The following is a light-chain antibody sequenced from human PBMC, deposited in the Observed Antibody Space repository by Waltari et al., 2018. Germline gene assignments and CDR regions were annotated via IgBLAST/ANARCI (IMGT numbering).Light chain of an antibody. V-gene: IGKV1-9*01. CDR1: QGISSY. CDR3: QQVNSYPFT. J-gene: IGKJ3*01. CDR2: ARS. Sequence: IQLTQSPSSLSASVGDRVTIPCRASQGISSYLAWYQQKPGKAPKLLIYARSTLLTGVPSRFSGSGFGTDFTLTISSLQPEDFATYYCQQVNSYPFTFGPGTTVDIK.